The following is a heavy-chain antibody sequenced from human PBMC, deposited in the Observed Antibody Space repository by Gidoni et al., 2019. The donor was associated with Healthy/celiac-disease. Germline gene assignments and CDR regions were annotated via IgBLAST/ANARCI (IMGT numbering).Heavy chain of an antibody. CDR3: ARGPPNYYDSSGSGMDV. D-gene: IGHD3-22*01. Sequence: QVQLVQSGAEVKKPGSSVKVSCKASGGTFSSYTISWVRQAPGQGLEWMGRIIPILGIANYAQKFQGRVTITADKSTSTAYMELSSLRSEDTAVYYCARGPPNYYDSSGSGMDVWGQGTTVTVSS. V-gene: IGHV1-69*02. CDR2: IIPILGIA. J-gene: IGHJ6*02. CDR1: GGTFSSYT.